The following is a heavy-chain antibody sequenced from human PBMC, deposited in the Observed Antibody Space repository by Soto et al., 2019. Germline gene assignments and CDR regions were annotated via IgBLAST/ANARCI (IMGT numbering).Heavy chain of an antibody. Sequence: SVKVSCKASGFTFTSSAVQWVRQARGQRLEWIGWIVVGSGNTNYAQKFQERVTITRDMSTSTAYMELSSLRSEDTAVYYCAADTYYDFWSGYPSFDYWGQGALVTVSS. CDR1: GFTFTSSA. CDR2: IVVGSGNT. V-gene: IGHV1-58*01. J-gene: IGHJ4*02. CDR3: AADTYYDFWSGYPSFDY. D-gene: IGHD3-3*01.